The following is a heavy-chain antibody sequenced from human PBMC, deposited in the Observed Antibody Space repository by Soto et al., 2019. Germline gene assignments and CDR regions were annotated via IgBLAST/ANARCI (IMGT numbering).Heavy chain of an antibody. CDR3: AKGLSGGYRPIFYY. D-gene: IGHD5-12*01. J-gene: IGHJ4*02. Sequence: PXGSLRLGCAASGFILDDYAMHWVRQASGKGLEWVSGVSWNSGSIGYADSVKGRFTISRDNAKTSLYMQMNSLRAEDTALYYCAKGLSGGYRPIFYYWSRGSLVPVSS. V-gene: IGHV3-9*01. CDR2: VSWNSGSI. CDR1: GFILDDYA.